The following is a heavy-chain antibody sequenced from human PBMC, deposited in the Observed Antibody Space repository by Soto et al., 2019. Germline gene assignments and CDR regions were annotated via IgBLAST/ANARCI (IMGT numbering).Heavy chain of an antibody. V-gene: IGHV1-2*04. Sequence: ASVKVSCKASGYSFTDYHIHWVRQAPGQGLEWLGRINPKSGGTSTAQKFQGWVTMPTDTSIITASMELTRLTSDDTAIYYCARGDSTDCSNGVCSFFYNHDMDVWGQGTTVTVSS. D-gene: IGHD2-8*01. CDR3: ARGDSTDCSNGVCSFFYNHDMDV. CDR1: GYSFTDYH. J-gene: IGHJ6*02. CDR2: INPKSGGT.